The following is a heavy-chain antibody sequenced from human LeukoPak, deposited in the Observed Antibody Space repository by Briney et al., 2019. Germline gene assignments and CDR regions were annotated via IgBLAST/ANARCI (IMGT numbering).Heavy chain of an antibody. CDR3: AREGPLEGATTNYFGY. V-gene: IGHV4-30-4*01. J-gene: IGHJ4*02. CDR1: GGSISSGDYY. D-gene: IGHD5-12*01. CDR2: IYYSGST. Sequence: SQTLSLTCTVSGGSISSGDYYWSWIRQPPGKGLEWIGYIYYSGSTYYNPSLKSRVTISVDTSKNQFSLKLSSVTAADTAVYYCAREGPLEGATTNYFGYWGQGTLVTVSS.